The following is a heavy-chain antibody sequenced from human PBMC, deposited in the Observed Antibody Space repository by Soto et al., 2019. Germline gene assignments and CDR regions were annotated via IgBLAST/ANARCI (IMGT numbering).Heavy chain of an antibody. Sequence: QITLKESGPTLVKPTQTLTLTCTFSGFSLSTSGVGVGWIRQPPGKALEWLALIYWDDDKRYSPSLKSRLTITKDTPKNRVVLTMTNMDPVDTATYYCAHSLGYCSGGSCYPDYYYYYYMDVWGKGTTVTVSS. CDR3: AHSLGYCSGGSCYPDYYYYYYMDV. V-gene: IGHV2-5*02. D-gene: IGHD2-15*01. CDR2: IYWDDDK. CDR1: GFSLSTSGVG. J-gene: IGHJ6*03.